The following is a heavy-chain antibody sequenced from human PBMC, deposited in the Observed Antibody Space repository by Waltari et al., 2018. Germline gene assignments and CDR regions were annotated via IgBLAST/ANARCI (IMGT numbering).Heavy chain of an antibody. J-gene: IGHJ4*02. CDR2: IHAGNGNT. V-gene: IGHV1-3*01. D-gene: IGHD3-22*01. CDR3: ARDQEPPNFYDSSGYYIFDY. CDR1: GYTFTSYA. Sequence: QVQLVQSGAEVKKPGASVKVSCKASGYTFTSYAMHLVRQAPGQRLEWMGWIHAGNGNTKYSQKFQGRVTITRDTSASTAYMELSSLRSEDTAVYYCARDQEPPNFYDSSGYYIFDYWGQGTLVTVSS.